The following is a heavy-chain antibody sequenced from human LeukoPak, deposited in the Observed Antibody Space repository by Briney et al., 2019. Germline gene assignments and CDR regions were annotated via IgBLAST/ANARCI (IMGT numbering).Heavy chain of an antibody. CDR1: GGSISSGGYF. V-gene: IGHV4-30-2*01. CDR3: VSYCSTTTCPFDY. Sequence: SQTLSLTCTVSGGSISSGGYFWTWIRQPPGKGPEYIGYIYHSGSTYYNPSLKSRVTISEDWSKNQFSMQLTSVTAADTAVYYCVSYCSTTTCPFDYWGQGTLVTVSS. J-gene: IGHJ4*02. CDR2: IYHSGST. D-gene: IGHD2-2*01.